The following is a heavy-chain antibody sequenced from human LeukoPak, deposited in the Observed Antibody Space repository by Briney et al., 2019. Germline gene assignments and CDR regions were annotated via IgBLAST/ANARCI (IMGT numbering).Heavy chain of an antibody. CDR3: ARQPYAAATDY. Sequence: SETLSLTCAVYGGSFSGYYWSWIRQPPGKGLEWIGEINHSGSTNYNPSLKSRVTISVDTSKNQFSLKLSSVTAADTAVYYCARQPYAAATDYWGQGTLVTVSS. CDR2: INHSGST. V-gene: IGHV4-34*01. J-gene: IGHJ4*02. CDR1: GGSFSGYY. D-gene: IGHD6-13*01.